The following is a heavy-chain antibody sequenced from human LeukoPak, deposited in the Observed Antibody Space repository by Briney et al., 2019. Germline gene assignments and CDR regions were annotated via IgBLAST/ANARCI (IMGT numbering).Heavy chain of an antibody. CDR2: FSGSGGST. J-gene: IGHJ4*02. Sequence: GGSLRLSCAASGFSFSSYAMSWVRQAPGKGLEWVSSFSGSGGSTYYADSVKGRFTISRDNSRNTLYLQMISLRAEDTAVYYCAKSGYNRFDYWGQGALVTVSS. V-gene: IGHV3-23*01. D-gene: IGHD5-24*01. CDR1: GFSFSSYA. CDR3: AKSGYNRFDY.